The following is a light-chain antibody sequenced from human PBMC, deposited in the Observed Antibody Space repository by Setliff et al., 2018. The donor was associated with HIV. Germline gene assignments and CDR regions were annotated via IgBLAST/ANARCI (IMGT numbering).Light chain of an antibody. Sequence: QSVLTQPPSVSGAPGQRVIISCTGTSSDVGLYNFVSWYQQHPGKVPKLIIYDVTNRPSGISHRFSGAKSGNTASLTISGLQADDEADYYCSSFRTSRKFVFGTGTKVTVL. CDR2: DVT. CDR1: SSDVGLYNF. J-gene: IGLJ1*01. CDR3: SSFRTSRKFV. V-gene: IGLV2-14*01.